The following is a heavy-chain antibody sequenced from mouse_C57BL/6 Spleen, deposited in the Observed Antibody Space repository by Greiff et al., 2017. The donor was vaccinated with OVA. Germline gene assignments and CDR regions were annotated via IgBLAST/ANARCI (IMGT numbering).Heavy chain of an antibody. CDR2: IYPGDGDT. D-gene: IGHD2-5*01. J-gene: IGHJ4*01. V-gene: IGHV1-82*01. Sequence: QVQLQQSGPELVKPGASVKISCKASGYAFSSSWMNWVKQRPGKGLEWIGRIYPGDGDTNYNGKFKGKATLTADKSSSTAYMQLSSLTSEDSAVYFCASGVTTRYYAVDYWGQGTSVTVSS. CDR3: ASGVTTRYYAVDY. CDR1: GYAFSSSW.